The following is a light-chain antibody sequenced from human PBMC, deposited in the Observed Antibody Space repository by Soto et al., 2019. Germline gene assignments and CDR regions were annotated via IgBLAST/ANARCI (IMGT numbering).Light chain of an antibody. Sequence: SSELTQPPSVSVSPGQTASITWSGEKLGDKYACWYQQKPGQSPVLVIYQDSKRPSGIPERFSGSKSGNTATLTISGTQAMDEADYYCQAWDSSTGVFGTGTKVTVL. J-gene: IGLJ1*01. CDR3: QAWDSSTGV. CDR1: KLGDKY. V-gene: IGLV3-1*01. CDR2: QDS.